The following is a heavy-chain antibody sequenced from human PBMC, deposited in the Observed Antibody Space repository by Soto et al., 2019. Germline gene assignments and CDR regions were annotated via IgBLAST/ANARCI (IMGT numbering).Heavy chain of an antibody. Sequence: QVQLQQWGAGLLKPSETLSLTCAVYGGSFSGYYWSWIRQPPGQGLEWIGEINHSGSTNYNPSLKSRVTISVDTSKNQFSLKLSSVTAADTAVYYCARGPKNYYDSSGYFDYWGQGTLVTVSS. D-gene: IGHD3-22*01. CDR1: GGSFSGYY. CDR2: INHSGST. CDR3: ARGPKNYYDSSGYFDY. J-gene: IGHJ4*02. V-gene: IGHV4-34*01.